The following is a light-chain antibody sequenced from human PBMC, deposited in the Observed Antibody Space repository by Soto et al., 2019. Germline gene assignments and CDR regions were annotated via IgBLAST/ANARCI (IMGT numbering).Light chain of an antibody. V-gene: IGKV1-33*01. J-gene: IGKJ4*01. CDR1: QDIKNY. CDR2: DAS. CDR3: QQYDNLPLT. Sequence: DIQMTQSPSTLSGSVGDRVTITCRASQDIKNYLNWYQQKSGKAPKLLIYDASDLETGVPSRFSGSGSGTDFTFTINSLQPEDIATYYCQQYDNLPLTFGGGTKVDIK.